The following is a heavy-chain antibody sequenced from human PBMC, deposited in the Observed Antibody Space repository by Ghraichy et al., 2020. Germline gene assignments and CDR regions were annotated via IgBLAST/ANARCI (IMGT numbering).Heavy chain of an antibody. CDR1: GGSFSGYY. CDR2: INHSGST. V-gene: IGHV4-34*01. CDR3: ARGRNDILTGYYTDFDY. Sequence: SETLSLTCAVYGGSFSGYYWSWIRQPPGKGLEWIGEINHSGSTNYNPSLKSRVTISVDTSKNQFSLKLSSVTAADTAVYYCARGRNDILTGYYTDFDYWGQGTLVTVSS. D-gene: IGHD3-9*01. J-gene: IGHJ4*02.